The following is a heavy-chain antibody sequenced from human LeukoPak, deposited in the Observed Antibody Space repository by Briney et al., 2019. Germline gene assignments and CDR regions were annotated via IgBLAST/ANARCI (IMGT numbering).Heavy chain of an antibody. V-gene: IGHV3-30*02. Sequence: GGSLRLSCAAIGFTFSRHGMHWVRQAPGKGLDWVAFIRHDGSNRYYRDSVKGRLTISRDNSKNTLYLQMNSLTPEDTAMYYCAKDPGYCTSSSCYTFDYWGQGTLVTVSS. CDR2: IRHDGSNR. D-gene: IGHD2-2*01. CDR3: AKDPGYCTSSSCYTFDY. J-gene: IGHJ4*02. CDR1: GFTFSRHG.